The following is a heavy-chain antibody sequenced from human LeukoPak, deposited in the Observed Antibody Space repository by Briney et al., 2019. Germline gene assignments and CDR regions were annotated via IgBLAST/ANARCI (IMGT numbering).Heavy chain of an antibody. V-gene: IGHV1-2*02. CDR1: GYTFTGYY. J-gene: IGHJ4*02. D-gene: IGHD1-1*01. CDR2: INPNSGGT. CDR3: ARWHFIDNWNDGGYFDY. Sequence: ASVKVSCKAYGYTFTGYYIHWVRQAPGQGLEWMGWINPNSGGTNYAQKFQGRVTMTRDTSISTAYMELSRLRSDDTAVYYCARWHFIDNWNDGGYFDYWGQGTLVTVSS.